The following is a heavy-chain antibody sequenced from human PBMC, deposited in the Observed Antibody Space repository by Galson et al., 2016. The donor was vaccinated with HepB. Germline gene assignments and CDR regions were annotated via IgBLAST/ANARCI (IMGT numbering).Heavy chain of an antibody. J-gene: IGHJ4*02. CDR3: VKESPVRGNHFEY. CDR2: ISATGGTT. CDR1: GFTFSSYA. D-gene: IGHD3-16*01. V-gene: IGHV3-23*01. Sequence: SLRLSCAASGFTFSSYAMTWVRQAPGKGLQWVSAISATGGTTYYGESVKGRFTISRDNSKNTLYLQMNSLRPEDTAVYYCVKESPVRGNHFEYWGQGTLVTVSS.